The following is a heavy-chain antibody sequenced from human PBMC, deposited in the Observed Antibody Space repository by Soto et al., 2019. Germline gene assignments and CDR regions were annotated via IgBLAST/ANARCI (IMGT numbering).Heavy chain of an antibody. J-gene: IGHJ5*02. CDR1: GGTFSSYA. D-gene: IGHD6-19*01. CDR2: IIPIFGTA. CDR3: AREWGNIAVAGTVWFDP. V-gene: IGHV1-69*01. Sequence: QVQLVQSGAEVKKPGSSVKVSCKASGGTFSSYAISWVRQAPGQGLEWMGGIIPIFGTANYAQKFQGRVTITADESTSTADMELSSLRSADTAVYYCAREWGNIAVAGTVWFDPWGQGTLVTVSS.